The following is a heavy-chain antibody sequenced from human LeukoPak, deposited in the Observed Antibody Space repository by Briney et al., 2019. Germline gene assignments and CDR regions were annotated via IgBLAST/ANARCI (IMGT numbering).Heavy chain of an antibody. Sequence: GGSLRLSCAACGFTLSSYAMSWVRQARGRGVEWVSDISGSGGRTYYADRVRGRFTISRDNSKNTLYLQMNSLRAEDTAVYYCAKSDSGWYGETFDYWGQGTLVTVSS. CDR2: ISGSGGRT. CDR3: AKSDSGWYGETFDY. D-gene: IGHD6-19*01. CDR1: GFTLSSYA. J-gene: IGHJ4*02. V-gene: IGHV3-23*01.